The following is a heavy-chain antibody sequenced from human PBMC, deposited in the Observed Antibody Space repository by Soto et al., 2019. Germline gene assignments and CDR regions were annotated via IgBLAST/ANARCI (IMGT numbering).Heavy chain of an antibody. J-gene: IGHJ2*01. CDR3: AIFVDAYIVNWYFHL. CDR1: GFTVSSNY. Sequence: GGSLRLSCAASGFTVSSNYMSWVRQAPGKGLEWVSVIYSGGSTYYADSVKGRFTISRDNSKNTLYLQMNSLRAEDTAVYYCAIFVDAYIVNWYFHLRGRGILV. CDR2: IYSGGST. D-gene: IGHD3-16*02. V-gene: IGHV3-53*01.